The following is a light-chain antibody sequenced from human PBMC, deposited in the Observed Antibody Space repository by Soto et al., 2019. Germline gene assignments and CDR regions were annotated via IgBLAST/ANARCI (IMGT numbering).Light chain of an antibody. V-gene: IGLV2-8*01. CDR1: SSDVGGYKY. Sequence: QSALTQPPSASGSQGQSVTISCTGTSSDVGGYKYVSWYQQHPGKAPKLMIYEVSKRPSGVPDRFSGSKSGNTASLNVSGLQAEYEDDYYCSSYACSNNRFVFATGTKLTVL. CDR2: EVS. CDR3: SSYACSNNRFV. J-gene: IGLJ1*01.